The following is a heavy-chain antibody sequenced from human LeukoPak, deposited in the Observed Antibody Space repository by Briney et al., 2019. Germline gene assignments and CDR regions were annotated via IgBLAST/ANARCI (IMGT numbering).Heavy chain of an antibody. J-gene: IGHJ4*02. Sequence: SETLSLTCTVSGGSISSYYWSWIRQPPGKGLEWIGYIYYSGSTNYNPSLKSRVTISVDTSKNQFSLKLSSVTAADTAVYYCARVTYYDILTGYYPLYYFDYWGQGTLVTVSS. CDR1: GGSISSYY. D-gene: IGHD3-9*01. CDR3: ARVTYYDILTGYYPLYYFDY. V-gene: IGHV4-59*01. CDR2: IYYSGST.